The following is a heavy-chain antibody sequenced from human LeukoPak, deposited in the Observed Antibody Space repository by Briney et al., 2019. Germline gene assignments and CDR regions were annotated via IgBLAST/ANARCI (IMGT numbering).Heavy chain of an antibody. CDR1: GFTFSSYA. D-gene: IGHD3-3*02. J-gene: IGHJ3*02. V-gene: IGHV3-30-3*01. CDR2: ISYDGSNK. Sequence: GGSLRLSCAASGFTFSSYAMHWVRQAPGKGLEWVAVISYDGSNKYYADSVKGRFTISRDNSKNTLYLQMNSLRAEDTAVYYCARKHFDRAFDIWGQGTMVTVSS. CDR3: ARKHFDRAFDI.